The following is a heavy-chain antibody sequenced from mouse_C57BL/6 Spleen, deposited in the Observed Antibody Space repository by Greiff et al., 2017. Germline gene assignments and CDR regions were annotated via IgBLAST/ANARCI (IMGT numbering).Heavy chain of an antibody. Sequence: QVKLQQPGAELVKPGASVKLSCKASGYTFTSYRMHCVKQRTGQGLEWIGMIHPNRGSTNYNEKFKTKATLTVDQSSSTAYMQHSSLTSEDSAVYCCAREDYYGSSSYYFDYWGQGTTLTVGS. CDR2: IHPNRGST. CDR3: AREDYYGSSSYYFDY. J-gene: IGHJ2*01. CDR1: GYTFTSYR. D-gene: IGHD1-1*01. V-gene: IGHV1-64*01.